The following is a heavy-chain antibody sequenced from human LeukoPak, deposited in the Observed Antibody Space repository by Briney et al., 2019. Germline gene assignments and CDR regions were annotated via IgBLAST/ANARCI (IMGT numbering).Heavy chain of an antibody. V-gene: IGHV4-31*03. D-gene: IGHD4-17*01. CDR1: GGSISSGGYY. J-gene: IGHJ2*01. CDR2: IYYSGST. Sequence: TSQTLSLTCTVSGGSISSGGYYWSWIRQHPGKGLEWIGYIYYSGSTYYNPSLKSRVTISVDTSKNQFSLKLSSVTAADTAVYYCARGTTYGDYWYFDLWGRGTLVTVSS. CDR3: ARGTTYGDYWYFDL.